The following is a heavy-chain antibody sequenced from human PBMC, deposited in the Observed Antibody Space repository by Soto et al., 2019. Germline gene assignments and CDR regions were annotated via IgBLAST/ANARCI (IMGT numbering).Heavy chain of an antibody. J-gene: IGHJ4*02. CDR1: GFGFTSFC. CDR3: VRAPSVTGYYHPFDY. D-gene: IGHD3-9*01. CDR2: IYPGYSDT. V-gene: IGHV5-51*01. Sequence: GESLKISCKTSGFGFTSFCIAWVRQMPRQGLEWMGTIYPGYSDTRYSPSFQGQVTISAAKSITTAYLQWTSLKASDSANSYCVRAPSVTGYYHPFDYWGQGTPVTASS.